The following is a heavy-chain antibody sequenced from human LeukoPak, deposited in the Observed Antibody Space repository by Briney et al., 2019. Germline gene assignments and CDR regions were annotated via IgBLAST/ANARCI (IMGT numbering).Heavy chain of an antibody. CDR2: ISWNSGSI. CDR3: AKEGITIFGVVMYSFDY. Sequence: GRSLRLSCAASGFTFDDYAMHWVRQAPGKGLEWVSGISWNSGSIGYADSVKGRFTISRDNAKNSLYLQMNSLRAEDTAVYYCAKEGITIFGVVMYSFDYWGQGTLVTVSS. CDR1: GFTFDDYA. J-gene: IGHJ4*02. D-gene: IGHD3-3*01. V-gene: IGHV3-9*01.